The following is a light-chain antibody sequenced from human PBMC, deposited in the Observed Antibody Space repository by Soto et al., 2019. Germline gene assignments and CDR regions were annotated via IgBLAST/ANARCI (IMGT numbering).Light chain of an antibody. V-gene: IGLV1-44*01. Sequence: QSVLTQSPSASGTPGQRVTISCSGSSSNIGGNTVNWYQQLPGTAPKLLIFFSSHRPSGVPDRFSGSKSGSSASLAISGLQSEDEANYYCAAWYDSLNGVVFGGGTKLTVL. J-gene: IGLJ2*01. CDR3: AAWYDSLNGVV. CDR1: SSNIGGNT. CDR2: FSS.